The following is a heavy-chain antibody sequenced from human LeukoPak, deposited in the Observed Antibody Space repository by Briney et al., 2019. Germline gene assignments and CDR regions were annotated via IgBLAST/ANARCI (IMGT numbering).Heavy chain of an antibody. V-gene: IGHV3-21*01. CDR2: ISGSGAYF. Sequence: PGGSLRLSCAASGLTFTDYNMNWVRQAPGKGLEWVSSISGSGAYFYYVDSVKGRFTISRDNAKNSLYLQMNSLRAEDTAIYYCASRCSVSRCHNKPYSMDVWGQGTTVTVSS. CDR1: GLTFTDYN. CDR3: ASRCSVSRCHNKPYSMDV. J-gene: IGHJ6*02. D-gene: IGHD2-2*02.